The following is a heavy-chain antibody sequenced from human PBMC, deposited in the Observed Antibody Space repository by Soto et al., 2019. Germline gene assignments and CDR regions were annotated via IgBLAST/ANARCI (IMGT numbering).Heavy chain of an antibody. CDR3: AKGVYSSGGSCYSGFDY. V-gene: IGHV3-23*01. D-gene: IGHD2-15*01. CDR1: GFTFSSYA. J-gene: IGHJ4*02. CDR2: ITGSGGST. Sequence: EVQLLESRGGLVQPGGSLRLSCAASGFTFSSYAMSWVRQAPGKGLEWVSAITGSGGSTYYADSVKGRFTISRDNSKNTLYLQMNSLRAEDTAVYYCAKGVYSSGGSCYSGFDYWGQGTLVTVSS.